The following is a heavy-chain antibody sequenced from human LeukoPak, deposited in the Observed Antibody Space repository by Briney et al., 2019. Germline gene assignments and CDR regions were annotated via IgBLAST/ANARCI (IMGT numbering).Heavy chain of an antibody. CDR1: GFTFNDYA. J-gene: IGHJ1*01. V-gene: IGHV3-43D*03. Sequence: GGSPRLSCAASGFTFNDYAMHWVRQAPGKGLERVSLISWDSGNTYYADSVKGRFTISRDNSKNSLSLQMNSLRAEDTALYYCAKGPGAAVGKRYIQHWGQGTLVTVSS. CDR2: ISWDSGNT. CDR3: AKGPGAAVGKRYIQH. D-gene: IGHD6-13*01.